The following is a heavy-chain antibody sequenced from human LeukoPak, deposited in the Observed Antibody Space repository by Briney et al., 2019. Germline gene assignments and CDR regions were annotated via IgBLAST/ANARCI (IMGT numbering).Heavy chain of an antibody. CDR2: IKQDGSDK. Sequence: PGGSLRLSCEGSAFIFSGHWMNWVRQTPGKGLEWVASIKQDGSDKYYVDSVRGRFAISRDNAKSSLFLQMNSLRAEDTAVYYCARGSGWFRFDYWGQGTLVTVSS. D-gene: IGHD6-13*01. CDR1: AFIFSGHW. CDR3: ARGSGWFRFDY. V-gene: IGHV3-7*03. J-gene: IGHJ4*02.